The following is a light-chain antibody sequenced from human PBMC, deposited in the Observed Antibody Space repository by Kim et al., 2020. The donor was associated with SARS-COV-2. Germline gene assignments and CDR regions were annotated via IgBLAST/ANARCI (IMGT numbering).Light chain of an antibody. CDR2: DAS. J-gene: IGKJ5*01. CDR1: QGISSA. V-gene: IGKV1-13*02. CDR3: QQFGSFLIT. Sequence: AIQLTQSPSSLSASVGDTVIITCRASQGISSALAWYQKKPGKGPKLLIYDASSLESGVPARFSGSGSGTEFTLSISSLQPEDFATYYCQQFGSFLITFGQGTRLEIK.